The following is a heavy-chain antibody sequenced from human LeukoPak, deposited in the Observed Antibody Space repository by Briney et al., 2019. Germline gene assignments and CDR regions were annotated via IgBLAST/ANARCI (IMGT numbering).Heavy chain of an antibody. Sequence: PGGSLRLSCAASGFTFSSYSMNWVRQAPGKGLEWVSSISSSSSYIYYADSVKGRFTISRDNAKNSLYLQLNSLRAEDTAVYYCARGPGIAAAGPGGVYWGQGTLVTASS. D-gene: IGHD6-13*01. CDR3: ARGPGIAAAGPGGVY. J-gene: IGHJ4*02. V-gene: IGHV3-21*01. CDR2: ISSSSSYI. CDR1: GFTFSSYS.